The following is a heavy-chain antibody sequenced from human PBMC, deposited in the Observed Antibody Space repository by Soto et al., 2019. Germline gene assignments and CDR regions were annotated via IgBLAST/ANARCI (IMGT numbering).Heavy chain of an antibody. CDR1: GFTFSRNG. J-gene: IGHJ4*02. Sequence: QVQVVESGGGVVQPGRSLRLSCAASGFTFSRNGMHWVRQAPGKGLGWVARISYDGTNKSYADSVKGRFTISRDNSQKTLYLQINSLRTEDTAVYYCAREDDGRLGIDYWGQGTLVTVSS. CDR2: ISYDGTNK. D-gene: IGHD2-8*01. V-gene: IGHV3-30*03. CDR3: AREDDGRLGIDY.